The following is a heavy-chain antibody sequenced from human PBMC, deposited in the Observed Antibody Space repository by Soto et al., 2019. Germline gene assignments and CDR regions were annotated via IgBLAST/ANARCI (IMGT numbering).Heavy chain of an antibody. J-gene: IGHJ4*02. D-gene: IGHD3-9*01. V-gene: IGHV2-70*01. CDR2: IDWDDDK. Sequence: SGPTLVNPTQTLTLTCTFSGFSLSTSGMCVSWIRHPPGKPLEWLALIDWDDDKYYSTSLKTRLTISKDTSKNQVVLTMTNMDPVDTATYYCARCPSVLRYFDWLQNYPDSYYFDYWGQGTLVTVSS. CDR1: GFSLSTSGMC. CDR3: ARCPSVLRYFDWLQNYPDSYYFDY.